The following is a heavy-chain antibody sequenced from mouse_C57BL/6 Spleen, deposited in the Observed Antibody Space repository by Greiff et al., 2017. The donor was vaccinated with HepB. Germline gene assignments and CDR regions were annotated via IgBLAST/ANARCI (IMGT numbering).Heavy chain of an antibody. CDR1: GYSFTDYN. CDR2: INPNYGTT. D-gene: IGHD4-1*02. Sequence: VQLKESGPELVKPGASVKISCKASGYSFTDYNMNWVKQSNGKSLEWIGVINPNYGTTSYNQKFKGKATLTVDQSSSTAYMQLNSLTSEDSAVYYCAREANWGFYYAMDYWGQGTSVTVSS. V-gene: IGHV1-39*01. CDR3: AREANWGFYYAMDY. J-gene: IGHJ4*01.